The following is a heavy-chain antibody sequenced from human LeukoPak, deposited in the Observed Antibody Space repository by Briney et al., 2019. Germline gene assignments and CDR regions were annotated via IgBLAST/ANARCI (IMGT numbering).Heavy chain of an antibody. V-gene: IGHV4-61*01. J-gene: IGHJ4*02. CDR2: ISDSGST. CDR3: ARVLDRRYFDY. CDR1: GGSVSGGRYY. D-gene: IGHD1-1*01. Sequence: SGTLSLTCTVSGGSVSGGRYYWTWMRQSPGKGLESIGYISDSGSTNYNPSLKSRVTISVDTSKNQFSLKLTSVTAADTAVYYCARVLDRRYFDYWGQGALVTVSP.